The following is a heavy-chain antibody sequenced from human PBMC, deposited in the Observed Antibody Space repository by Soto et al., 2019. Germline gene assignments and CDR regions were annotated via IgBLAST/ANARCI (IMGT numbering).Heavy chain of an antibody. CDR2: IYNTGSA. V-gene: IGHV4-31*11. CDR1: GGPISSGGDY. J-gene: IGHJ5*02. D-gene: IGHD1-26*01. Sequence: QVQLRESGPGLVKPSQNLSLICAVSGGPISSGGDYWSWVRQHPGKGLEWIGYIYNTGSAYYNPSLKGRITMSVDTSKNQFSLRLTSVTAADTALYYCARERVLRSGWFDPWGQGTPVTVSS. CDR3: ARERVLRSGWFDP.